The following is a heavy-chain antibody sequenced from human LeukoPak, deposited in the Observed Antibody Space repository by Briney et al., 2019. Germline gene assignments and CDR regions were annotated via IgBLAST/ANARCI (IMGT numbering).Heavy chain of an antibody. D-gene: IGHD5-24*01. CDR2: ITYNGGST. CDR3: VKDGGMATIFDF. V-gene: IGHV3-64D*09. J-gene: IGHJ4*02. Sequence: GGSLRLSCAASGFTFSTSAMHWVRQAPGKGLEYVSFITYNGGSTYNADSVKGRFTISRDNSRNTLYLQMSSLRAEDTAVYHCVKDGGMATIFDFWGQGTLVTVSS. CDR1: GFTFSTSA.